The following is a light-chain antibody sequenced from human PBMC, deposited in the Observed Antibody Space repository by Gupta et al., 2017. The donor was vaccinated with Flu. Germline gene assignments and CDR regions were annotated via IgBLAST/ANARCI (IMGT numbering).Light chain of an antibody. V-gene: IGKV3-15*01. J-gene: IGKJ5*01. Sequence: EIVMTQSPDTLSVSPGERATLSCRASQSISSNLAWYQHKPGRAPRLLIFGASTRATGIADRFSGSGSGTEFTLTISSLESEDFAVYYCQQYEDWPPITFGQGTRMEIK. CDR1: QSISSN. CDR2: GAS. CDR3: QQYEDWPPIT.